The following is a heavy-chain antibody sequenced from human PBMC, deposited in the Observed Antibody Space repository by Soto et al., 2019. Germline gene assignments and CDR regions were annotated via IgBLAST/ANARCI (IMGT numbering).Heavy chain of an antibody. D-gene: IGHD3-10*01. J-gene: IGHJ4*02. Sequence: GGSLRLSCAASGFTFSSYAMSWVRQAPGKGLEWVSSISDGVSSTYYAGSVKGRFTISRDNSKNTLFLQMNSLRAEDTAIYYCAKGPRYYATNWGQGALVTVSS. V-gene: IGHV3-23*01. CDR1: GFTFSSYA. CDR3: AKGPRYYATN. CDR2: ISDGVSST.